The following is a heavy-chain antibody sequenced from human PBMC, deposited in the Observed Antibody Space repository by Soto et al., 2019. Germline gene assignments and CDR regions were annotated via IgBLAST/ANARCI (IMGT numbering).Heavy chain of an antibody. D-gene: IGHD3-22*01. V-gene: IGHV3-30*18. CDR3: AKLLYYDSSGYYI. J-gene: IGHJ4*02. CDR1: GFTFSSYG. Sequence: GGSLRLSCAASGFTFSSYGMHWVRQAPGKGLEWVAVISYDGSNKYYADSVKGRFTISRDNSKNTLYLQMNSLRAEDTAVYYCAKLLYYDSSGYYIWGQGTLVTVSS. CDR2: ISYDGSNK.